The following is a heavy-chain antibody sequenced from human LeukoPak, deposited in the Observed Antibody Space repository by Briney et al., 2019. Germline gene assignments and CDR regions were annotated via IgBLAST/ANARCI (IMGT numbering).Heavy chain of an antibody. J-gene: IGHJ4*02. V-gene: IGHV1-8*01. CDR2: LNPDSGNT. CDR1: GYTFTSYN. D-gene: IGHD1-26*01. Sequence: GASVKVSCKASGYTFTSYNINWVRQATGQGLEWMGWLNPDSGNTGYAQKFQGRVTMTRDTSISTAYMELSRLRSEDTAVYYCARPRLSGSYRPTDPFDYWGQGTLVTVSS. CDR3: ARPRLSGSYRPTDPFDY.